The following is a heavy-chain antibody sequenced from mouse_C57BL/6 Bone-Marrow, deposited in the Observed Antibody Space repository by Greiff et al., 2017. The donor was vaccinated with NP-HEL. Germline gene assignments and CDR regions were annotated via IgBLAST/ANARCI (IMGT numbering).Heavy chain of an antibody. Sequence: EVNVVESGEGLVKPGGSLKLSCAASGFTFSSYAMSWVRQTPEKRLEWVAYISSGGDYIYYADTVKGRFTISRDNARNTLYLQMSSLKSEDTAMYYCTRSHYSNYEHYFDYWGQGTTLTVSS. CDR2: ISSGGDYI. D-gene: IGHD2-5*01. J-gene: IGHJ2*01. CDR3: TRSHYSNYEHYFDY. V-gene: IGHV5-9-1*02. CDR1: GFTFSSYA.